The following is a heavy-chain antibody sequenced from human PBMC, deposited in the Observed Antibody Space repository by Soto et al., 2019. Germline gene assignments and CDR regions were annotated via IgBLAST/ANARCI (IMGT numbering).Heavy chain of an antibody. CDR3: ARGEAEAWRELRQDY. CDR1: GFTFSTYD. CDR2: VSGSGSRT. J-gene: IGHJ4*02. Sequence: GGSLRLSCAASGFTFSTYDMSWVRQAPGKGLEWVSTVSGSGSRTNYADSVKGRFTISRDNSKNTLFLQMNSLRAEDTAVYYCARGEAEAWRELRQDYWGQGALVTVSS. V-gene: IGHV3-23*01. D-gene: IGHD2-15*01.